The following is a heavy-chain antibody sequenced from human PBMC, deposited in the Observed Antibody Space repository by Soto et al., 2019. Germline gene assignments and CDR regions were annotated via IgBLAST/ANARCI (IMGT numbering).Heavy chain of an antibody. CDR3: ARERFSGGSCYPPTYYYYYGMDV. V-gene: IGHV1-18*01. J-gene: IGHJ6*02. CDR2: ISAYNGNT. CDR1: GYTFTSYG. D-gene: IGHD2-15*01. Sequence: GASVKVSCKASGYTFTSYGISWVRQAPGQGLEWMGSISAYNGNTNYAQKLQGRVTMTTDTSTSTAYMELRSLRSDDTAVYYCARERFSGGSCYPPTYYYYYGMDVWGQGTTVTVSS.